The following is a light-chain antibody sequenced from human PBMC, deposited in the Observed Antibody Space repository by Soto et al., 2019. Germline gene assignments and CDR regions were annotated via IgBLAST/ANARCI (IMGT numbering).Light chain of an antibody. CDR2: GAS. CDR1: QSVNSN. V-gene: IGKV3-15*01. Sequence: EIVMTQSPATLSVSPGERATLSCRASQSVNSNLAWYQQKPGQAPRLLIYGASTRATGIPARFSGSGSGTEFTLTISSLQSEDFALYYCQQYNNGPPLTFGGGTKVEIK. J-gene: IGKJ4*01. CDR3: QQYNNGPPLT.